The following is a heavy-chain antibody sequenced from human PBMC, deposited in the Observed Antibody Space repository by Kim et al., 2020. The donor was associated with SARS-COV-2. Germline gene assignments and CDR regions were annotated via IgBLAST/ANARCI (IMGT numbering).Heavy chain of an antibody. D-gene: IGHD3-10*01. CDR3: AKDLGGVEFPYGSGSHSAFDI. CDR1: GFTFSSYA. Sequence: GGSLRLSCAASGFTFSSYAMSWVRQAPGKGLEWVSAISGSGGSTYYADSVKGRFTISRDNSKNTLYLQMNSLRAEDTAVYYCAKDLGGVEFPYGSGSHSAFDIWGQGTMVTVSS. CDR2: ISGSGGST. V-gene: IGHV3-23*01. J-gene: IGHJ3*02.